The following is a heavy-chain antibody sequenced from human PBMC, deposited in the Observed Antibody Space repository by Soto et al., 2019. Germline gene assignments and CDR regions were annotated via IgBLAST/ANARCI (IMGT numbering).Heavy chain of an antibody. V-gene: IGHV1-18*01. CDR1: GYTITSYG. J-gene: IGHJ3*02. Sequence: ASVKVSCKASGYTITSYGISWVRQAPGQGLEWMGWISAYNGNTNYAQKLQGRVTMTTDTSTSTAYMELRSLRSDDTAVYYCARDVVVAARSHAFDIWGQGTMVTVSS. CDR3: ARDVVVAARSHAFDI. D-gene: IGHD2-15*01. CDR2: ISAYNGNT.